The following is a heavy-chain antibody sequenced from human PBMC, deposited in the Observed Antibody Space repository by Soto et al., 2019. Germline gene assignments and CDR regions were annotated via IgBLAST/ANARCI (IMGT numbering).Heavy chain of an antibody. CDR2: IYYSGST. Sequence: QLQLQESGPGLVKPSETLSLTCTVSGGSISSSSYYWGWIRQPPGKGLEWIGSIYYSGSTYYNPSLKSRVTISVDTSKNQFSLKLSSVTAADTAVYYCANYYYGSGSHFDYWGQGTLVTVSS. D-gene: IGHD3-10*01. CDR3: ANYYYGSGSHFDY. J-gene: IGHJ4*02. V-gene: IGHV4-39*01. CDR1: GGSISSSSYY.